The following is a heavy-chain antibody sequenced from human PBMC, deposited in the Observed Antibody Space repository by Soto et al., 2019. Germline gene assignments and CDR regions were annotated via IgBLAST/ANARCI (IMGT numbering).Heavy chain of an antibody. CDR2: IYYSGST. D-gene: IGHD6-13*01. CDR3: ARDSGSSWPFDY. CDR1: GGSISSYY. V-gene: IGHV4-59*01. Sequence: SETLSLTCTVSGGSISSYYWSWIRQPPGKGLEWIGYIYYSGSTNYNPSLKSRVTISVDTSKNQFSLKLSSVTAADTAGYYCARDSGSSWPFDYWGQGTLVTVSS. J-gene: IGHJ4*02.